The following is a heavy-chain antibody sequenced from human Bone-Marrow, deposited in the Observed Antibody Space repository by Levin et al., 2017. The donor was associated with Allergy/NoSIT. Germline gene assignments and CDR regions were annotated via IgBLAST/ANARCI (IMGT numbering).Heavy chain of an antibody. CDR3: ARKDGPLDY. V-gene: IGHV1-46*01. CDR1: GYTFTSYY. D-gene: IGHD5-24*01. J-gene: IGHJ4*02. CDR2: INPSGGST. Sequence: GESLKISCKASGYTFTSYYMHWVRQAPGQGLEWMGIINPSGGSTSYAQKFQGRVTMTRDTSTSTVYMELSSLRSEDTAVYYCARKDGPLDYWGQGTLVTVSS.